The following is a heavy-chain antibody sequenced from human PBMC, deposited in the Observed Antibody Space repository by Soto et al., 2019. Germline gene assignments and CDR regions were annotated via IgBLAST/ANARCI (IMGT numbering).Heavy chain of an antibody. CDR1: GFNFNSYT. Sequence: GGSLRLSCAASGFNFNSYTINWVRQAPGKRLEWLSSISSSGYIFSTDSVRGRFTISRDNAKNSVYLQINSLRAEDTAVYFCARDCSGGSCYSGMDVWGQGTTVTVSS. V-gene: IGHV3-21*01. CDR2: ISSSGYI. J-gene: IGHJ6*02. D-gene: IGHD2-15*01. CDR3: ARDCSGGSCYSGMDV.